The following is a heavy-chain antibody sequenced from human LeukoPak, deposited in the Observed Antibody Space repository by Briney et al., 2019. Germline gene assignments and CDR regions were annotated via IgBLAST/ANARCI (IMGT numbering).Heavy chain of an antibody. Sequence: GGSLRLSCAASGFTFSSYWMSWVRQAPGKGLEWVANINYDGSQRNYADSVKGRFTISRDDAKKSLYLQMNSLRAEDTAVYYCARVRYSGSYYDYWGQGTLVTVSS. V-gene: IGHV3-7*01. CDR1: GFTFSSYW. CDR2: INYDGSQR. J-gene: IGHJ4*02. CDR3: ARVRYSGSYYDY. D-gene: IGHD1-26*01.